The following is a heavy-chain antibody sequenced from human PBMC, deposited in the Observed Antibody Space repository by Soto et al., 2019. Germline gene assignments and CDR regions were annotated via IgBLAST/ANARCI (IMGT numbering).Heavy chain of an antibody. CDR1: GGSISSSSYY. J-gene: IGHJ5*02. V-gene: IGHV4-39*01. CDR3: ARHVSGIAAAGTQNWFDP. CDR2: IYYSGST. Sequence: SETLSLTCTVSGGSISSSSYYWGWIRQPPGKGLEWIGSIYYSGSTYYNPSLKSRVTISVDTSKNQFSLKLSSVTAADAAVYYCARHVSGIAAAGTQNWFDPWGQGTLVTVSS. D-gene: IGHD6-13*01.